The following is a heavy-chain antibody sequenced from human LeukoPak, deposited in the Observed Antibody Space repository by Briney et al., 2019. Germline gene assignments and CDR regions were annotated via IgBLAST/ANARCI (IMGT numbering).Heavy chain of an antibody. CDR1: GFTFSSYG. J-gene: IGHJ4*02. D-gene: IGHD2-2*01. CDR2: IRFDGRNK. Sequence: GGSLRLSCAASGFTFSSYGMHWVRQAPGKGLEWVTFIRFDGRNKYYADSVKGRFTISRDNSKNTLYLQMNSLRAEDTAVYYCAKLGCSSTSCYQYQVGYWGQGTLVTVSS. CDR3: AKLGCSSTSCYQYQVGY. V-gene: IGHV3-30*02.